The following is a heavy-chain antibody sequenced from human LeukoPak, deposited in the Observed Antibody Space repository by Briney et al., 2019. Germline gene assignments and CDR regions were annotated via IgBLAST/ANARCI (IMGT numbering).Heavy chain of an antibody. CDR1: GYSFTSYW. J-gene: IGHJ4*02. V-gene: IGHV5-51*01. D-gene: IGHD3-22*01. CDR3: ARGGYYDSSGYRYFDY. CDR2: IYPGDSDT. Sequence: GESLQISCKGSGYSFTSYWIGWVRQMPGKGLEWMGIIYPGDSDTRYSPSFQGQVTISADKSISTAYLQWSSLNASDTAMYYCARGGYYDSSGYRYFDYWGQGALVTVSS.